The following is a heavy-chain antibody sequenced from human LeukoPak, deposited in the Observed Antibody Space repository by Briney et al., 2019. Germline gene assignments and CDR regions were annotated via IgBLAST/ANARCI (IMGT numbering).Heavy chain of an antibody. V-gene: IGHV3-48*02. CDR1: GLTFTGYS. CDR3: ARVGGATLVTMYFDY. Sequence: GGSLRLSCAASGLTFTGYSMIWVRQAPGKGLEWIAFTTTSSNTIYYADSVKGRFTISRDNAKKSLYLQMDSLREEDTAVYYCARVGGATLVTMYFDYWGQGTLVTVSS. D-gene: IGHD4-23*01. J-gene: IGHJ4*02. CDR2: TTTSSNTI.